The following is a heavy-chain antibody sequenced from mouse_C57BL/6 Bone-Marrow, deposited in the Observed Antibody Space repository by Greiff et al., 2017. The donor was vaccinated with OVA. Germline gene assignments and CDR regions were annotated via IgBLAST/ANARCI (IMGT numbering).Heavy chain of an antibody. CDR2: IDPSASET. CDR1: GYTFTSYW. V-gene: IGHV1-52*01. D-gene: IGHD1-1*01. J-gene: IGHJ2*01. Sequence: VQLQQPGAELVRPGSSVKLSCTASGYTFTSYWMHWVQQRPIQGLEWIGNIDPSASETHYNQNFKDKATFTVDKSSNTAYMQLSSLTSDDSAVYYCSRWGYLLLYFDYWGQGTTLTVSS. CDR3: SRWGYLLLYFDY.